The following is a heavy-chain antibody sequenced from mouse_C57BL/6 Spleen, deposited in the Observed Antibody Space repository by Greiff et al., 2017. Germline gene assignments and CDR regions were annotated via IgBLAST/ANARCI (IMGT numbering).Heavy chain of an antibody. CDR1: GFTFSDYG. CDR3: ARLLPHWYFDV. D-gene: IGHD6-1*01. Sequence: EVQLQESGGGLVKPGGSLKLSCAASGFTFSDYGMHWVRQAPEKGLEWVAYISSGSSTIYYADTVKGRFTISRDNAKNTLFLQMTSLRSEDTAMYYCARLLPHWYFDVWGTGTTVTVSS. CDR2: ISSGSSTI. J-gene: IGHJ1*03. V-gene: IGHV5-17*01.